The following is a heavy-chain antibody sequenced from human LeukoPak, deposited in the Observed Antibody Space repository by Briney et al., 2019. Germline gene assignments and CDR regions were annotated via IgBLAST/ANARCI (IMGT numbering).Heavy chain of an antibody. CDR3: AKSKTYYYDSNGYYFVAS. D-gene: IGHD3-22*01. CDR1: GFTFSSYA. CDR2: VSGSAGST. Sequence: GGSLRLSCAASGFTFSSYAMSWVRQAPGKGLERVSVVSGSAGSTYYADSVKGRFTISRDNSKNTLYLQMNSLRAEDTAVYYCAKSKTYYYDSNGYYFVASWGQGTLLTVSS. J-gene: IGHJ5*02. V-gene: IGHV3-23*01.